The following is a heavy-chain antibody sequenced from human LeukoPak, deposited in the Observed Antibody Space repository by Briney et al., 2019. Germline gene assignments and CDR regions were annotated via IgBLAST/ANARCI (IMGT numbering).Heavy chain of an antibody. CDR3: AKGGLFDY. V-gene: IGHV3-30*18. CDR2: ISYDGSNK. CDR1: GFTFSSYG. Sequence: SGGSLRLSCAASGFTFSSYGMHWVRQAPGKGLEWVAVISYDGSNKYYADSVKGRFTISRDNSKNTLYLQMNSLRAEDTAVYYCAKGGLFDYWGQGTLVTVSS. J-gene: IGHJ4*02.